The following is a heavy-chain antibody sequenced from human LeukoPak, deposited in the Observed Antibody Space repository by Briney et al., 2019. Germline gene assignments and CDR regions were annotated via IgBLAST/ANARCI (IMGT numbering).Heavy chain of an antibody. CDR3: ATGVFSYYYDSSGYYYHY. Sequence: GASVKVSCKASGYTFTSYGISWVRQAPGQGLEWMGWISAYNGNTNYAQKLQGRVTMTTDTSTSTAYMELRSLRSDDTAVYYCATGVFSYYYDSSGYYYHYWGLGTLVTVSS. CDR1: GYTFTSYG. J-gene: IGHJ4*02. D-gene: IGHD3-22*01. V-gene: IGHV1-18*01. CDR2: ISAYNGNT.